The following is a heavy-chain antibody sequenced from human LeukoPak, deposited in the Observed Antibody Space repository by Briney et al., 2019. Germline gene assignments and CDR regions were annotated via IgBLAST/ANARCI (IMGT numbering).Heavy chain of an antibody. V-gene: IGHV3-53*01. D-gene: IGHD3-22*01. J-gene: IGHJ3*02. Sequence: PGGSLRLSCAASGFTVSSNYMSWVRQAPGKGLEWVSVIYSGGSTYYADSVKGRFTISRDNSKNTLYLQMNSLRAEDTAVYYCARETHYYDSSGYGSAFDIWGQGTMVTVSS. CDR1: GFTVSSNY. CDR2: IYSGGST. CDR3: ARETHYYDSSGYGSAFDI.